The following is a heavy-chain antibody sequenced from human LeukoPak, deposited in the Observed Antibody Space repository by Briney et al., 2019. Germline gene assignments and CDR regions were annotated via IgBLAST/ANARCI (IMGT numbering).Heavy chain of an antibody. D-gene: IGHD5-24*01. J-gene: IGHJ3*02. V-gene: IGHV4-34*01. CDR1: GGSFSGYY. CDR3: AFDTGYNHAFDI. Sequence: SETLSLTCAVYGGSFSGYYWSWIRQPPGKGLEWIGEINHSGSTNYNPSLKSRVTISVDTSKNQFSLKLSSVTAADTAVYYCAFDTGYNHAFDIRGQGTMVTVSS. CDR2: INHSGST.